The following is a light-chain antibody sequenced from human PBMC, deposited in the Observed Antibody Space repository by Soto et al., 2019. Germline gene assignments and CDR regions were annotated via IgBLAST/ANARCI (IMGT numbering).Light chain of an antibody. CDR3: QQYNDWPRT. J-gene: IGKJ1*01. Sequence: EIVLTQSPGTLSLSPGERAILSCRASQSVTSNYLAWYQQKPGQAPRLLVSGASTRATGIAARFNGGGSGTEFTLTISSLQSEDFAVYYCQQYNDWPRTFGQGTKVDIK. CDR1: QSVTSN. CDR2: GAS. V-gene: IGKV3-15*01.